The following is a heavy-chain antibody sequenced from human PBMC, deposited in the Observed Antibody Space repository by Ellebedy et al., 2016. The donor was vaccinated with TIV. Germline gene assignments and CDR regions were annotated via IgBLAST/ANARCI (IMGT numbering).Heavy chain of an antibody. CDR1: GGSINSYY. CDR2: IYNSGST. CDR3: AKRQAYGDYEYAFDV. V-gene: IGHV4-59*12. D-gene: IGHD4-17*01. J-gene: IGHJ3*01. Sequence: MPSETLSLTCTVSGGSINSYYWSWIRQPPGKGLEWIGYIYNSGSTNYNPSLKSRVTISVDKSKNQFSLKLSSVTAADTAVYYCAKRQAYGDYEYAFDVWGQGTMVTVSS.